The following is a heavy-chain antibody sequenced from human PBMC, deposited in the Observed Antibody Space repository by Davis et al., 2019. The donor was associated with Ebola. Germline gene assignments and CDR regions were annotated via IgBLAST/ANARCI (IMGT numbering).Heavy chain of an antibody. CDR2: IKQDGSEK. D-gene: IGHD6-19*01. CDR1: GFTFSSYW. Sequence: GESLKISCAASGFTFSSYWMSWVRQAPGKGLEWVANIKQDGSEKYYVDSVKGRFTISRDNAKNSLYLQMNSLRAEDTALYYCAKVGRGAGTSGWFDPWGQGTLVTVSS. CDR3: AKVGRGAGTSGWFDP. J-gene: IGHJ5*02. V-gene: IGHV3-7*03.